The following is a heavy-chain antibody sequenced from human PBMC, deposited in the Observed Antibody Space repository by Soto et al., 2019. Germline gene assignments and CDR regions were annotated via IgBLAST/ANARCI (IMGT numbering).Heavy chain of an antibody. CDR2: IYSGGST. V-gene: IGHV3-53*01. Sequence: GGSLRLSCAASGFTVSSNYISWVRQAPGKGLEWVSVIYSGGSTYYADSVKGRFTISRDNSKNTLYLQMNSLRAEDTAVYYCARDRHYDILTGYYYYGMDVWGQGTTVTSP. CDR1: GFTVSSNY. D-gene: IGHD3-9*01. J-gene: IGHJ6*02. CDR3: ARDRHYDILTGYYYYGMDV.